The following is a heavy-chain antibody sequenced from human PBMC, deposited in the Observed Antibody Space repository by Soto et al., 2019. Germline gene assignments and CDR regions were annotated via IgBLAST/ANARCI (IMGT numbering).Heavy chain of an antibody. CDR1: GFTFSSYA. J-gene: IGHJ6*02. D-gene: IGHD2-2*01. CDR3: AKRGVVPAAWGYYYGMDV. CDR2: ISGSGGST. V-gene: IGHV3-23*01. Sequence: LRLSCAASGFTFSSYAMSWVRQAPGKGLEWVSAISGSGGSTYYADSVKGRFTISRDNSKNTLYLQMNSLRAEDTAVYYCAKRGVVPAAWGYYYGMDVWGQGTTVTVSS.